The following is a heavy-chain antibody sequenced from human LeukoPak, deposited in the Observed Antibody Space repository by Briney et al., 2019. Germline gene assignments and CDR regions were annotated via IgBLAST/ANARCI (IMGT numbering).Heavy chain of an antibody. V-gene: IGHV4-4*02. CDR1: GGSISSSNW. CDR2: IYHSGST. Sequence: SETLSLTCAVSGGSISSSNWWSWVRQPPGKGLEWIGEIYHSGSTNYNPSLKSRVTISVDKSKNQFSLKLSSVTAADTAVYYCARGYSSGWYLTDYWGQGTLVTVSS. J-gene: IGHJ4*02. D-gene: IGHD6-19*01. CDR3: ARGYSSGWYLTDY.